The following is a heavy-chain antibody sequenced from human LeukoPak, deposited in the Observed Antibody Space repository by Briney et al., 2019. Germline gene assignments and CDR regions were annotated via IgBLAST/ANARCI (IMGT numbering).Heavy chain of an antibody. J-gene: IGHJ4*02. CDR3: VRDSRPGGAKGLYHNFDL. CDR1: GFNFGEFW. CDR2: IKEDGSES. Sequence: PGGSLRLSCAASGFNFGEFWMAWVRQTPGMGLEWVADIKEDGSESFYVDSVKGRFTISRDNSKNSLDLQMNRLRGDDTALYFCVRDSRPGGAKGLYHNFDLWGLGTLVTVSS. V-gene: IGHV3-7*01. D-gene: IGHD3-16*01.